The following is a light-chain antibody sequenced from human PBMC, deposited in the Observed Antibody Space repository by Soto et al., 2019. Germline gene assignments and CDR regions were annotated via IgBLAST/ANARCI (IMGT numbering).Light chain of an antibody. Sequence: IALTQSPATLFLTPGERATITCRAGQSVSSYLAWYQQKPGQAPRLLIYDASNRATGTPARFSGSGSGTDFTLTISSLEPEDFAVYYCQQRSNWPWTFGQGTKVDIK. CDR1: QSVSSY. CDR2: DAS. V-gene: IGKV3-11*01. J-gene: IGKJ1*01. CDR3: QQRSNWPWT.